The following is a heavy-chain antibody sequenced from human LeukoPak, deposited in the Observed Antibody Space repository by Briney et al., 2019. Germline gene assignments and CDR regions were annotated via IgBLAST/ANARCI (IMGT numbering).Heavy chain of an antibody. CDR2: LIPIFGTA. Sequence: ASVKVSCKASGYTLTRYGPSWVRHAPGQGLEWMGGLIPIFGTAIYAQKFQGRVTITADESTSTAYLELSSLRSEDTAVYYCASSTVLLWFGEPNNWFDPWGQGTLVTVSS. J-gene: IGHJ5*02. CDR1: GYTLTRYG. V-gene: IGHV1-69*13. CDR3: ASSTVLLWFGEPNNWFDP. D-gene: IGHD3-10*01.